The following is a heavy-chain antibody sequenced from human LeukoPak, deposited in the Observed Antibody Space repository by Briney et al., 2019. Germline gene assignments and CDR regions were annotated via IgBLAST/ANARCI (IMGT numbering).Heavy chain of an antibody. J-gene: IGHJ3*02. CDR3: ARSGVQWQWLLTYDAFDI. D-gene: IGHD6-19*01. CDR2: IKQDETEK. CDR1: GFTFSNFW. V-gene: IGHV3-7*01. Sequence: ESLRLSCTASGFTFSNFWMGWVRQAPGKGLEWVANIKQDETEKFYLGSVKGRFTISRDNSKNTLFVQMNSLRTEDTAVYYCARSGVQWQWLLTYDAFDIWGQGTMVTVSS.